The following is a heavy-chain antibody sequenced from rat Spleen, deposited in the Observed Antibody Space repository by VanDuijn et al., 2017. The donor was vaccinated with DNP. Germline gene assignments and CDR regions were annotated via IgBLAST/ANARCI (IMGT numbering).Heavy chain of an antibody. J-gene: IGHJ2*01. Sequence: QVQLKESGPGLVQPSQTLSLTCTVSGFSLTSYGVSWVRQPPGKGLEWIAAISSGGSTYYNSALKSRLSISRDTSKSQVFLKMNSLQTEDTAIYFCTRVVITIAATPFDYWGQGVMVTVSS. CDR1: GFSLTSYG. CDR3: TRVVITIAATPFDY. CDR2: ISSGGST. V-gene: IGHV2S12*01. D-gene: IGHD1-2*01.